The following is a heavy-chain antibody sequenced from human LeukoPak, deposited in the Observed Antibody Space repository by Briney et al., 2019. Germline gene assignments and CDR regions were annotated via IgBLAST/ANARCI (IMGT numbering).Heavy chain of an antibody. J-gene: IGHJ4*02. V-gene: IGHV4-59*01. CDR2: IYYSGST. Sequence: SETPSLTCTVSGGSISSYYWSWIRQPPGKGLEWIGYIYYSGSTNYNPSLKSRVTISVDTSKNQFSLKLSSVTAADTAVYYCARGVNYYDSSGYYAYYFDYWGQGTLVTVSS. CDR1: GGSISSYY. D-gene: IGHD3-22*01. CDR3: ARGVNYYDSSGYYAYYFDY.